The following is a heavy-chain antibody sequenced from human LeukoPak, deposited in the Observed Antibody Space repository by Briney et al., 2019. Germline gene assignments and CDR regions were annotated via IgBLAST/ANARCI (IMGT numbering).Heavy chain of an antibody. D-gene: IGHD2-15*01. V-gene: IGHV3-48*03. Sequence: GGSLRLSCAVSGFTFSSYEMNWVRQAPGKGLEWVSYISSSGSTIYYADSVKGRFTISRDNAENFLYLQMNSLRAEDTAVYYCARDRGGRSGLDDWGQGTLVIVSS. CDR3: ARDRGGRSGLDD. J-gene: IGHJ4*02. CDR1: GFTFSSYE. CDR2: ISSSGSTI.